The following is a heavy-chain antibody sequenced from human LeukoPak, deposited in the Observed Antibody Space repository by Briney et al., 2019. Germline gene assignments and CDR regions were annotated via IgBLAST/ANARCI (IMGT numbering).Heavy chain of an antibody. CDR2: INPNTGGT. J-gene: IGHJ4*02. V-gene: IGHV1-2*02. CDR1: GYTFTGYN. CDR3: ARALGMAVAGSAGY. D-gene: IGHD6-19*01. Sequence: GASVKVSCKASGYTFTGYNIHWVRQAPGQGLEWMGWINPNTGGTTFAQKFQGRVTMTRDTSISTAYMELSSLRSDDTAVYYCARALGMAVAGSAGYCGQGTLVTVSS.